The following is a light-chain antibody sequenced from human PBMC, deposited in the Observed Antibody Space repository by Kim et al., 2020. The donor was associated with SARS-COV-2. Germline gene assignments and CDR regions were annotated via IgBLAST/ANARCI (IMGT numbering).Light chain of an antibody. J-gene: IGLJ2*01. CDR3: QSYDDSLSGSV. CDR2: NHD. Sequence: QRVTISCTGSSSNIGAGFAVHCYQQLPGAAPILLIYNHDNRPSGVPDRFSGSRSGASASLTITGLQAEDEADYVCQSYDDSLSGSVFGGGTQLTVL. CDR1: SSNIGAGFA. V-gene: IGLV1-40*01.